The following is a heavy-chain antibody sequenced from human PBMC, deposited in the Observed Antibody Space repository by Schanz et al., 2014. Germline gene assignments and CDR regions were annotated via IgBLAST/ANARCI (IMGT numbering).Heavy chain of an antibody. D-gene: IGHD3-22*01. CDR2: VNPSVRGT. CDR1: GYTFISYG. CDR3: AGAFDSSGYYFDY. J-gene: IGHJ4*02. V-gene: IGHV1-46*03. Sequence: QVQLVQSGAEVKKPGASVKVSCKASGYTFISYGISWVRQAPGQGLEWMGIVNPSVRGTHFAREFQGRVTVTSDTSTSTVYMELSGLRSEDTAVYYCAGAFDSSGYYFDYWGQGTLVTVSS.